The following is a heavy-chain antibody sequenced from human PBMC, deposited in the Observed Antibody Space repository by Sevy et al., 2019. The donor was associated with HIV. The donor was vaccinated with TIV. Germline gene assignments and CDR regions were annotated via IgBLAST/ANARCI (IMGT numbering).Heavy chain of an antibody. J-gene: IGHJ6*02. CDR2: ISSDSSRI. Sequence: GGSLRLSCAASGFTFSNYDMNWFRQAPGKGAEWVSYISSDSSRIYYADSVKGRLTISRDNAKNSLYVQMNRLRAEDTAVYYCAREGGYTDQGMDVWGQRTTVTVSS. D-gene: IGHD5-12*01. CDR1: GFTFSNYD. CDR3: AREGGYTDQGMDV. V-gene: IGHV3-48*01.